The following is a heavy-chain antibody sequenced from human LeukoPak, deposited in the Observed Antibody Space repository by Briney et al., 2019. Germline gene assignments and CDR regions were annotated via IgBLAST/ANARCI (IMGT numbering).Heavy chain of an antibody. D-gene: IGHD5-24*01. Sequence: GESLEISRQGSGYRFTSYWIGWVRQMPGKGLEWMGIIYPGDSDTRYSPSFQGHVTISADKSISTAYLQWSSLKASDTAMYYCARPIISRDGYKIDAYGIWGQGTMVTVSS. CDR3: ARPIISRDGYKIDAYGI. V-gene: IGHV5-51*01. CDR2: IYPGDSDT. CDR1: GYRFTSYW. J-gene: IGHJ3*02.